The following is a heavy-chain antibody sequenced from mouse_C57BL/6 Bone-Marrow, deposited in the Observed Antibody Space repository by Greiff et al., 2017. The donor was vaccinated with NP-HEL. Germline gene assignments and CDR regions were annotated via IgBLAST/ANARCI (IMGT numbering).Heavy chain of an antibody. CDR2: IRNKANGYTT. CDR3: GRYRYYGSSLDY. J-gene: IGHJ2*01. CDR1: GFTFTDYY. V-gene: IGHV7-3*01. D-gene: IGHD1-1*01. Sequence: EVKVEESGGGLVQPGGSLSLSCAASGFTFTDYYMSWVRQPPGKALEWLGFIRNKANGYTTEYSASVKGRFTISRDNSQSILYLQMNALRAEYSATYYCGRYRYYGSSLDYWGQGTTLTVSS.